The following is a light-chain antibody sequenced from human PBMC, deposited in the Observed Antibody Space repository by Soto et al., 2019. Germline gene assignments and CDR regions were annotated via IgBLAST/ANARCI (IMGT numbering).Light chain of an antibody. Sequence: DIQMTQSPSTLSASVGDRVTITCRASRSISSWLAWYQQKPGKPPKLLIYDASTLQSGVPSRFSGTASGTDFTLTINSLQPEDFATYYCQQFNNWPVTFGPGTKVDIK. J-gene: IGKJ3*01. CDR3: QQFNNWPVT. CDR1: RSISSW. CDR2: DAS. V-gene: IGKV1-5*01.